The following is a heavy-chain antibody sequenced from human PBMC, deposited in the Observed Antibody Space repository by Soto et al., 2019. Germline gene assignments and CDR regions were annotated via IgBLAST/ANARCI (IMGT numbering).Heavy chain of an antibody. CDR3: AGRLTTAASLDY. D-gene: IGHD3-16*01. J-gene: IGHJ4*02. V-gene: IGHV3-53*01. Sequence: VQLVESGGGLIQPGGSLRLSCAACGFTVSNNHMTWVRQAAGKGLELVSFVHGGGSTSYADSVKGRFTISRDNSKNTLYLQMDSLRAEDTAIYYCAGRLTTAASLDYWGRGTLVTVSS. CDR2: VHGGGST. CDR1: GFTVSNNH.